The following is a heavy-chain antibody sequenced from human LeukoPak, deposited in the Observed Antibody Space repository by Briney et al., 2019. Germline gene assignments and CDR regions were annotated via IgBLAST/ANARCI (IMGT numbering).Heavy chain of an antibody. CDR2: IRSKAYGGTI. Sequence: GGSLRLSCTTSGFTFGDYAMSWVRQAPGKGLEWVGFIRSKAYGGTIEYAASVKGRFTISRDDSKSIAYLQMNSLKTEDTAVYYCTRAAYYDFWSGYLFQHWGQGTLVTVSS. CDR1: GFTFGDYA. V-gene: IGHV3-49*04. D-gene: IGHD3-3*01. CDR3: TRAAYYDFWSGYLFQH. J-gene: IGHJ1*01.